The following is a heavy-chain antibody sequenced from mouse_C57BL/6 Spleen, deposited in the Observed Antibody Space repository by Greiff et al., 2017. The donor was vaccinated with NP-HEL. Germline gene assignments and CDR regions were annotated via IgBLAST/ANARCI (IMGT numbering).Heavy chain of an antibody. J-gene: IGHJ2*01. D-gene: IGHD1-1*01. CDR2: IYPGDGDT. CDR3: ARRGLYYGSLDY. Sequence: QVQLQQSGPELVKPGASVKISCKASGYAFSSSWMNWVKQRPGKGLEWIGRIYPGDGDTNYNGKFKGKATLTADKSSSTAYMQLSSLTSEDSAVYFCARRGLYYGSLDYWGQGTTLTVSS. V-gene: IGHV1-82*01. CDR1: GYAFSSSW.